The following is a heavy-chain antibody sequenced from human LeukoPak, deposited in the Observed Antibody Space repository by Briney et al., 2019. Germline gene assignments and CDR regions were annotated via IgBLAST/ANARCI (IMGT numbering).Heavy chain of an antibody. Sequence: ASVKVSCKASGYTFNIHSIVWVRQAPGQGLEWMGWISAYNGDTKYAEKLQGRVTMTTDTSTSTAYMELRSLRSDDTAVYYCARDPSNTRGWYVYLDYWGQGTLVTVSS. D-gene: IGHD6-19*01. CDR1: GYTFNIHS. CDR2: ISAYNGDT. J-gene: IGHJ4*02. CDR3: ARDPSNTRGWYVYLDY. V-gene: IGHV1-18*04.